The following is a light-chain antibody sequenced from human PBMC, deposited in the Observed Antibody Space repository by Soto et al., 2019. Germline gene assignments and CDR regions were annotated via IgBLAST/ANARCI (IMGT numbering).Light chain of an antibody. V-gene: IGKV3-20*01. Sequence: EIVLTQSPGTLSLSPGEGATLSCRASQSVSTNFLAWYQQKPGQAPRLLIYGASTRATGIPDRFRGSGSGTDFTLTISRLRTEDFAVYYCQHYGRTSWTFGQGTKVEIK. J-gene: IGKJ1*01. CDR2: GAS. CDR3: QHYGRTSWT. CDR1: QSVSTNF.